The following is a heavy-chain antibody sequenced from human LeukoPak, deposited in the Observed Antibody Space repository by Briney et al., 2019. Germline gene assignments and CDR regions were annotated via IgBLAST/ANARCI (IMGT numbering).Heavy chain of an antibody. Sequence: GGSLRLSCATSGFTFSSSWMSWVRRAPGKGLECVANIKEDGREKYYVDSVKGRFTISRDNAKNSLYLQMSSLRAEDTAVYYCARGGRPDYWGQGTLVTVSS. CDR3: ARGGRPDY. V-gene: IGHV3-7*01. J-gene: IGHJ4*02. CDR1: GFTFSSSW. D-gene: IGHD3-10*01. CDR2: IKEDGREK.